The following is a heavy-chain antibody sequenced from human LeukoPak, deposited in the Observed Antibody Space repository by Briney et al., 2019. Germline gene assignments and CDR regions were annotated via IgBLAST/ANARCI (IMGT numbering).Heavy chain of an antibody. CDR1: GYTFTSYY. V-gene: IGHV1-69*13. J-gene: IGHJ4*02. CDR3: ARDLRIYDSSGYYPHRYFDY. Sequence: GASVKISCKASGYTFTSYYMHWVRQAPGQGLEWMGGIIPIFGTANYAQKFQGRVTITADESTSTAYMELSSLRSEDTAVYYCARDLRIYDSSGYYPHRYFDYWGQGTLVTVSS. CDR2: IIPIFGTA. D-gene: IGHD3-22*01.